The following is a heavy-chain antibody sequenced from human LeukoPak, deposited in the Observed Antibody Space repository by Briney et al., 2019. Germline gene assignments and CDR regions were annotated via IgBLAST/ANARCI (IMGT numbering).Heavy chain of an antibody. D-gene: IGHD7-27*01. Sequence: PSETLPLTCTVSGGSISSYYWSWIRQPPGKGLEWIGYIYYSGSTNYNPSLKSRVSTSVDTSKNQFSLKLSSVTAADTAVYYCARANWGSIDYWGQGTLVTVSS. J-gene: IGHJ4*02. CDR1: GGSISSYY. V-gene: IGHV4-59*01. CDR2: IYYSGST. CDR3: ARANWGSIDY.